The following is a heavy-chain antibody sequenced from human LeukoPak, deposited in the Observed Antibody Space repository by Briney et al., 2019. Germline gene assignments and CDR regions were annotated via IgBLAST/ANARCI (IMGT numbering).Heavy chain of an antibody. Sequence: SETLSLTCTVSGYSISSGYYWGWIRQPPGKGLEWIGSIYHSGSTYYNPSLKSRVTISVDTSKNQFSLKLSSVTAADTAVYYRARQSQGVPAALNWFDPWGQGTLVTVSS. J-gene: IGHJ5*02. V-gene: IGHV4-38-2*02. CDR2: IYHSGST. CDR3: ARQSQGVPAALNWFDP. D-gene: IGHD2-2*01. CDR1: GYSISSGYY.